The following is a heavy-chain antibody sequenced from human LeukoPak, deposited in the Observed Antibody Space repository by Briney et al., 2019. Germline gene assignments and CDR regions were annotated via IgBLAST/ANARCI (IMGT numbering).Heavy chain of an antibody. CDR2: ISSSSSYI. V-gene: IGHV3-21*01. CDR1: GFTFTSYS. D-gene: IGHD4-17*01. J-gene: IGHJ4*02. Sequence: PGGSLRLSCAASGFTFTSYSMNWVRQAPGKGLEWVSSISSSSSYIYYTDSVKGRFTISRDNAKNSLYLQTNSLRAEDTAVYYCARDYYGDYLFDYWGQGTLVTVSS. CDR3: ARDYYGDYLFDY.